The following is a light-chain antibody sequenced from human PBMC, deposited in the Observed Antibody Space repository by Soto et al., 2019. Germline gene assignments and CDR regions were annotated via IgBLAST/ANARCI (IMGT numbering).Light chain of an antibody. Sequence: QSVLTQPPSVSGAPGQRVTISCTGSSSNIGAGFDVHWYQHLPGTAPKLLIYGSTNRPSGVPDRFSASKSGSSASLAITGLLAEDGADYYCQSYDSSLSGVVFGGGTKLTVL. CDR1: SSNIGAGFD. J-gene: IGLJ2*01. CDR3: QSYDSSLSGVV. CDR2: GST. V-gene: IGLV1-40*01.